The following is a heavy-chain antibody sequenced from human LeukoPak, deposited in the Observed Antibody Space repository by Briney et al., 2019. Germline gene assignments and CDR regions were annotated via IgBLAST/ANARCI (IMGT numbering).Heavy chain of an antibody. J-gene: IGHJ4*02. CDR2: ISGSGGST. CDR3: ASEPTMIVVVITTAGY. CDR1: GFTFSSYA. V-gene: IGHV3-23*01. D-gene: IGHD3-22*01. Sequence: TGGSLRLSCAASGFTFSSYAMSWVRQAPGKGLEWVSAISGSGGSTYYADSVKGRFTISRDNSKSTLYLQMNSLRAEDTAVYYCASEPTMIVVVITTAGYWGQGTLVAVSS.